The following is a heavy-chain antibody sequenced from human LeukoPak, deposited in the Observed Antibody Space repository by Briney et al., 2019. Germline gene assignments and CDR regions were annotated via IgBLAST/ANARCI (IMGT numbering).Heavy chain of an antibody. CDR2: IWYDGSNK. D-gene: IGHD6-19*01. CDR3: ARVDSSGWYSPFDY. J-gene: IGHJ4*02. CDR1: GFTFSSYG. V-gene: IGHV3-33*01. Sequence: GGSLRLSCAASGFTFSSYGMHWVRQAPGKGLEWVAVIWYDGSNKYYADSVKGRFTISRDNSKNTLYLQMNSLRAEDTAVYYCARVDSSGWYSPFDYWGQGTLVTVSS.